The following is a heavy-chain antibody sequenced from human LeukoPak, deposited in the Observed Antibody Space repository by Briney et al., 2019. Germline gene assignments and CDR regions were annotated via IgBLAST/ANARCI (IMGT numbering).Heavy chain of an antibody. CDR2: INHSGST. J-gene: IGHJ6*03. Sequence: PSEXXSLTCAVYGGSFSGYYWSWIRQPPGKGLEWIGEINHSGSTNYNPSLTSRVTISVDTSKNQFSLKLSSVTAADTAVYYCARVPNYDFWSGYRPTYYYYMDVWGKGTTVTVSS. D-gene: IGHD3-3*01. CDR1: GGSFSGYY. V-gene: IGHV4-34*01. CDR3: ARVPNYDFWSGYRPTYYYYMDV.